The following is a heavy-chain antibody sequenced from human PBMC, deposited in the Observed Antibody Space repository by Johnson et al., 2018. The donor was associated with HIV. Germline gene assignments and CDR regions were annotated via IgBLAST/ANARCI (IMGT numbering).Heavy chain of an antibody. J-gene: IGHJ3*02. D-gene: IGHD1-26*01. CDR3: AKDVELHGAFDI. Sequence: QVQLVESGGGVVQPGRSLRLSCAASGFTFSSYGMHWVRQAPGKGPEWVAVISFDGNNKYFADSVKGRFTISRDNSRYTLYLQMSSLRAEDTAVYYCAKDVELHGAFDIWGQGTMVTVSS. CDR2: ISFDGNNK. V-gene: IGHV3-30*18. CDR1: GFTFSSYG.